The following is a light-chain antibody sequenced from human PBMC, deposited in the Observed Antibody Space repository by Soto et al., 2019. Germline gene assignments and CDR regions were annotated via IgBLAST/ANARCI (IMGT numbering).Light chain of an antibody. CDR3: QQHYNIPLT. J-gene: IGKJ4*01. Sequence: DIQMTQYPSSLSASVGDRVTITCRASQSIGNFINWYQQRPGKAPRLLMHATSSLETGVPSRFSGSGSGTYFTLTINSLQPEDFATYYCQQHYNIPLTFGGGTKVDIK. V-gene: IGKV1-39*01. CDR1: QSIGNF. CDR2: ATS.